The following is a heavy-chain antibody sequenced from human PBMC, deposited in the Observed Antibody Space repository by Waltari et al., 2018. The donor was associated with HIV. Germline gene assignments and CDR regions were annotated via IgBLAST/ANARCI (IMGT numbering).Heavy chain of an antibody. CDR3: AKGVRYYTD. CDR2: IYIDETT. V-gene: IGHV3-53*02. CDR1: SFSVTNHY. Sequence: EAQFVETGGSVIRPGGSLRLSCLPLSFSVTNHYVTWLRLAPDRGLEWVSTIYIDETTHYADSVRGRFIISRDKFTNTIYLLLNFLIFDGTATYLCAKGVRYYTDWGQGTQVTVSS. D-gene: IGHD3-3*01. J-gene: IGHJ4*02.